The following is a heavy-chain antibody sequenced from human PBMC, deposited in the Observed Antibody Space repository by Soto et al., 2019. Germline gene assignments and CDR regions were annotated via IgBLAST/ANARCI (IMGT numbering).Heavy chain of an antibody. CDR2: INPSGGST. D-gene: IGHD6-13*01. J-gene: IGHJ5*02. Sequence: VASVKVSCKASGYTFTSYYMHWVRQAPGQGLEWMGIINPSGGSTSYAQKFQGRVTMTRDTSTSTVYMELSSLRSEDSAVYYCAREDIAAAGTLYNWFDPWGQGTLVTVSS. V-gene: IGHV1-46*01. CDR1: GYTFTSYY. CDR3: AREDIAAAGTLYNWFDP.